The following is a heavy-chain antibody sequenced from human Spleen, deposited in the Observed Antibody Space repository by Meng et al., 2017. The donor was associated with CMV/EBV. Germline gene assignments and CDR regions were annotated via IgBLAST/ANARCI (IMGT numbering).Heavy chain of an antibody. D-gene: IGHD2-2*02. V-gene: IGHV1-2*02. CDR2: INPNSGGT. J-gene: IGHJ5*02. Sequence: YYMHWVRQAPGQGLEWMGWINPNSGGTNYAQKFQGRVTMTRDTSISTACMELSRLRSDDTAVYYCARGAEYCSSTSCYSGGGWFDPWGQGTLVTVSS. CDR1: YY. CDR3: ARGAEYCSSTSCYSGGGWFDP.